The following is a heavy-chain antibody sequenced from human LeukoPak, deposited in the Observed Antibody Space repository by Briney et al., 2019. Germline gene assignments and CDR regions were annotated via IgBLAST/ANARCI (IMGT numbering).Heavy chain of an antibody. D-gene: IGHD2-21*01. J-gene: IGHJ5*02. CDR3: AMHFRLVVENWFDP. CDR1: GGSIISSNW. CDR2: IFQSGET. Sequence: PSGTLSLTCSVSGGSIISSNWWGWIRQPPGKGLEWIGEIFQSGETDYNPSLRSRVIISINKSKNQFSLQLNSVTAADTAIYYCAMHFRLVVENWFDPWGQGTLVTVSS. V-gene: IGHV4/OR15-8*02.